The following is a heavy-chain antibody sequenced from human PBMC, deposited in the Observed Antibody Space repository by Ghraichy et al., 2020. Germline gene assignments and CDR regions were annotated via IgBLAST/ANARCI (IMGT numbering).Heavy chain of an antibody. V-gene: IGHV3-53*01. CDR2: IYSGGDT. CDR1: GFTVYNYY. D-gene: IGHD1-26*01. J-gene: IGHJ4*02. Sequence: GSLRLSCVASGFTVYNYYMSWVRQAPGKGLEWVSLIYSGGDTDYADSVRGRFTISRDRSKNTLYLQMNSLRADDTAVYYCSTHYPRYWGQGTLVTVSS. CDR3: STHYPRY.